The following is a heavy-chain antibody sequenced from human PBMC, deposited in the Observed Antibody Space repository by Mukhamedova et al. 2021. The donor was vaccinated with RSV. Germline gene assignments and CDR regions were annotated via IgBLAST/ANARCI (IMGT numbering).Heavy chain of an antibody. CDR3: ARDSGSTSLDY. J-gene: IGHJ4*02. V-gene: IGHV3-48*03. D-gene: IGHD2-2*01. Sequence: GRFTISRDNAKNSLYLQMNSLRAEDTAFYYCARDSGSTSLDYWGQGTLVTVSS.